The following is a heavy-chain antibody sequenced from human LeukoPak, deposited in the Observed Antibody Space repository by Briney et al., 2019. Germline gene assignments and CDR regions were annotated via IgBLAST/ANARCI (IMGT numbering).Heavy chain of an antibody. CDR3: AKDRVLKSGSSPWFDP. CDR2: IRHDGSNQ. D-gene: IGHD1-26*01. J-gene: IGHJ5*02. Sequence: GGSLRLSCAASGFTFSSYGMQWLGPAPGQGLEWVAFIRHDGSNQYYAAPVKGRFTSSRDNSKYTLYLQMTSLRAEDTAVYYCAKDRVLKSGSSPWFDPCGEGTLVTVSS. V-gene: IGHV3-30*02. CDR1: GFTFSSYG.